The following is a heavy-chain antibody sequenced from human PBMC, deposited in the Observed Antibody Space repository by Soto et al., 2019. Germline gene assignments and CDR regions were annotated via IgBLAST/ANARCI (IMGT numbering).Heavy chain of an antibody. V-gene: IGHV3-53*02. J-gene: IGHJ6*02. CDR2: TNTGGTT. Sequence: EVQVLATGGGLIQPGGSLRLSCAASGFTVNSNYMSWVRQAPGEGLQWVSITNTGGTTYYADSVTDRFTVSRDNSQNTLYLQMNRMGAEDTAVSYSAKGDGFILAVWGQGTTVSVSS. CDR3: AKGDGFILAV. CDR1: GFTVNSNY. D-gene: IGHD1-26*01.